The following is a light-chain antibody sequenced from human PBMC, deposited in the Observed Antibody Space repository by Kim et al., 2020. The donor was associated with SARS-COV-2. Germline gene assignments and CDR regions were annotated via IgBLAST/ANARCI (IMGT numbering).Light chain of an antibody. J-gene: IGKJ4*01. Sequence: EIVMTQSPATLSVSPGERATLSCRASQSVGSNLAWYQQKPGQAPRLLIYGASTRATGCPARFTGSGSGTEFTLTISSLQSEDFAVYYCQQYDNWPPLTFGGGTKVDIK. CDR3: QQYDNWPPLT. CDR1: QSVGSN. CDR2: GAS. V-gene: IGKV3-15*01.